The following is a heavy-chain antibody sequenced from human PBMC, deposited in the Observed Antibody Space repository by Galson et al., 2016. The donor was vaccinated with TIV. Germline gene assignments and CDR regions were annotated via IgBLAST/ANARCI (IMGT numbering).Heavy chain of an antibody. V-gene: IGHV5-10-1*01. Sequence: QSGAEVKKPRESLRISCKGSGYNFTNYWISWVRQMPGKGLEWMGRIDPSDSYTNYSPSFQGHVTISVDKSTSTAYLQWSSLKASDTAMYYCARLGYYHDSSGHPYWGQGTLVTVSS. D-gene: IGHD3-22*01. CDR3: ARLGYYHDSSGHPY. CDR2: IDPSDSYT. J-gene: IGHJ4*02. CDR1: GYNFTNYW.